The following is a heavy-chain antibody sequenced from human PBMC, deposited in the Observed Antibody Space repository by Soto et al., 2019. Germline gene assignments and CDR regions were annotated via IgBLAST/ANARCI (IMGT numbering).Heavy chain of an antibody. CDR3: ARGNCGGDCYAPEPPKRNNYGMDV. D-gene: IGHD2-21*02. Sequence: ASVKVSCKASGYTFTSYGISWVRQAPGQGLEWMGWISAYNGNTNYAQKLQGRVTMTTDTSTSTAYMELRSLRSDDTAVYYCARGNCGGDCYAPEPPKRNNYGMDVWGQGTTVTVSS. V-gene: IGHV1-18*01. CDR1: GYTFTSYG. CDR2: ISAYNGNT. J-gene: IGHJ6*02.